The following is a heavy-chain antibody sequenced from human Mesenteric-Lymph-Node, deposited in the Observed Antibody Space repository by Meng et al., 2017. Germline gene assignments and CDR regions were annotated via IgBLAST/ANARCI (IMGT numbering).Heavy chain of an antibody. CDR1: GDSITNHNS. CDR3: LRGSGGSV. J-gene: IGHJ1*01. Sequence: VQWPESGPELLKPSETLFLTCAVSGDSITNHNSWAWVRQPPGKGLEWIGEIPQRGSSAYNPSLKSRVSMSIDKSKNQFSLKLTSVTAADTAVYHCLRGSGGSVWGQGTLVTVSS. D-gene: IGHD3-10*01. V-gene: IGHV4-4*02. CDR2: IPQRGSS.